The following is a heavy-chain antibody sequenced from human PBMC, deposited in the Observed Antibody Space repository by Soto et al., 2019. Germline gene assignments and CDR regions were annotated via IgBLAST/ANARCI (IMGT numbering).Heavy chain of an antibody. V-gene: IGHV3-23*01. CDR1: GFTFSSYA. CDR2: ISGSGGST. CDR3: ARVIPHYGDNDAFDI. D-gene: IGHD4-17*01. Sequence: PGGSLRLSCAASGFTFSSYAMSWVLQAPGKGLEWVSAISGSGGSTYYADSVKGRFTISRDNSKNTLYLQMNSLRAEDTAVYYCARVIPHYGDNDAFDIWGQGTMVTVSS. J-gene: IGHJ3*02.